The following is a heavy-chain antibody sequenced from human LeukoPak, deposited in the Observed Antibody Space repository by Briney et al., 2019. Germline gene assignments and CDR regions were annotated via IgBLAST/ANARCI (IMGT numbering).Heavy chain of an antibody. CDR3: ARDAWDLLRSDEYYIDY. J-gene: IGHJ4*02. Sequence: ASVKVSCKASGYTFTAHYIHWVRQAPGQGLEWMGWIDPDSGATKYAQMFQGRVTMTRDTSITVVYMELSGLRSDDTAVYYCARDAWDLLRSDEYYIDYWGQGTLVTVSS. CDR2: IDPDSGAT. D-gene: IGHD1-26*01. CDR1: GYTFTAHY. V-gene: IGHV1-2*02.